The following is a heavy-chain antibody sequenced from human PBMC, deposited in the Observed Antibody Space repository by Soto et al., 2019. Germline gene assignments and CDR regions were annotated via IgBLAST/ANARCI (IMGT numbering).Heavy chain of an antibody. CDR3: ARERRDNGMDV. CDR1: ITSYP. D-gene: IGHD2-15*01. CDR2: INAGNGST. Sequence: ITSYPMHWVRQAPGQRLEWMGWINAGNGSTKYSQKFQGRVTITRDTSASTAYMELSSLRSEDTFVYYCARERRDNGMDVWGQGTMV. V-gene: IGHV1-3*01. J-gene: IGHJ6*01.